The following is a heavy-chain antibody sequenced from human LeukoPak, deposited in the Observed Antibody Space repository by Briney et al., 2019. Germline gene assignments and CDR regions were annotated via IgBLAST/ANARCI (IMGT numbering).Heavy chain of an antibody. CDR1: GLTFKSSG. V-gene: IGHV3-21*01. J-gene: IGHJ3*02. Sequence: KSGGSLRLSCTASGLTFKSSGMNWVRQAPGKGLEWVSSITPGSSYIYYADSMKGRFTVSRDNAKNSLYLHMNSLRAEDTAIYYCARGSDEFDIWGQGTMVTVSS. CDR3: ARGSDEFDI. CDR2: ITPGSSYI.